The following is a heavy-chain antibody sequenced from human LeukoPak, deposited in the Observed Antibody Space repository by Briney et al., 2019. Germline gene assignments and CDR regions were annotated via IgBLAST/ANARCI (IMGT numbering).Heavy chain of an antibody. CDR1: SYSISSGYY. J-gene: IGHJ4*02. Sequence: ASETLSLTCTVSSYSISSGYYWGWIRQPPGKGLEWIASINHSGITYYNPSLKSRVTISVDTSKNQFSLKVTSVTAADTAVYYCGRDRPTGYSDYWGQGTLVTVSS. D-gene: IGHD3-9*01. CDR3: GRDRPTGYSDY. CDR2: INHSGIT. V-gene: IGHV4-38-2*02.